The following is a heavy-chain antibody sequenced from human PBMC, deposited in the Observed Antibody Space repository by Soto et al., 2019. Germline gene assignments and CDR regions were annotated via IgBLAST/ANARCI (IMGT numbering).Heavy chain of an antibody. CDR1: GFTFSSYA. CDR2: ISGSGGST. Sequence: EVQLLESGGGLVQPGGSLRLSCAASGFTFSSYAMSWVRQAPGKGLEWVSAISGSGGSTYYADSVKGRFTISSDNSKNTLYLQMNSLRAEDTAVYYCAKGFWNYVGSLDYWGQGTLVTVSS. CDR3: AKGFWNYVGSLDY. J-gene: IGHJ4*02. V-gene: IGHV3-23*01. D-gene: IGHD1-7*01.